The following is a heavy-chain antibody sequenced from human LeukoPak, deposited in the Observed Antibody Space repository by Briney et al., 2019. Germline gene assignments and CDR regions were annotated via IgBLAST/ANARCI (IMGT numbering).Heavy chain of an antibody. V-gene: IGHV4-59*01. CDR1: GAXISSYY. CDR3: ARGQVYFDF. CDR2: IYYSGYT. Sequence: PSETLSLTCTVSGAXISSYYCSWIRQPPGKGLEYIGYIYYSGYTNYNPSLKSRVTISLDTSRNRFSLKLSSVTAADTAVYYCARGQVYFDFWGQGTLVTVSS. J-gene: IGHJ4*02.